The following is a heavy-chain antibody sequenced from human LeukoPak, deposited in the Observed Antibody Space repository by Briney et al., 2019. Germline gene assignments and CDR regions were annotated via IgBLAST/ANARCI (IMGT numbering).Heavy chain of an antibody. J-gene: IGHJ3*02. CDR1: GGSISSSNW. Sequence: SETLSLTCAVSGGSISSSNWWSWVRQPPGKGLEWIGEINHSGSTNYNPSLKSRVTISVDTSKNKFSLKLSSVTAADTAVYYCAREGFTMIVRNDAFDIWGQGTMVTVSS. CDR3: AREGFTMIVRNDAFDI. D-gene: IGHD3-22*01. V-gene: IGHV4-4*02. CDR2: INHSGST.